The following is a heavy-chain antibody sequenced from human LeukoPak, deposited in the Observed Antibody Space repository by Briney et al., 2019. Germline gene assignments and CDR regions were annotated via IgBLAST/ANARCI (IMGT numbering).Heavy chain of an antibody. V-gene: IGHV3-33*01. CDR1: GFTFSSYG. CDR3: ARVTYSSTYYSFDY. CDR2: IWYDGSNK. D-gene: IGHD3-22*01. Sequence: GGSLRLSCAASGFTFSSYGMHWVRQAPGKGLEWVAVIWYDGSNKYYADSVKGRFTVSRDNSKNTLYLQMNSLRAEDTAVYYCARVTYSSTYYSFDYWGQGTLVTVSS. J-gene: IGHJ4*02.